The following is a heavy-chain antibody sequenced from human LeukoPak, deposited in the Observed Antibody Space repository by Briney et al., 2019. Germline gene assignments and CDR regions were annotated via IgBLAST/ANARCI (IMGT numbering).Heavy chain of an antibody. D-gene: IGHD3-22*01. CDR1: GFTFTAYY. CDR2: INTNTGNP. CDR3: ARVDYDNSGFYFDY. J-gene: IGHJ4*02. Sequence: ASVKVSCKASGFTFTAYYMHWVRQAPGQGLEWMGWINTNTGNPTYAQGFTGRFVFSLDTSVSTAYLQISSLKAEDTAVYYCARVDYDNSGFYFDYWGQGTLVTVSS. V-gene: IGHV7-4-1*02.